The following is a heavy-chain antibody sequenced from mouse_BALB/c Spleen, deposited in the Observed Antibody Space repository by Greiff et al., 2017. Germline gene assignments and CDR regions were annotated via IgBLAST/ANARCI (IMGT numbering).Heavy chain of an antibody. CDR2: IDPENGNT. D-gene: IGHD1-1*01. V-gene: IGHV14-1*02. J-gene: IGHJ2*01. CDR3: ASGSSYFDY. Sequence: EVKLMESGAELVRPGALVKLSCKASGFNIKDYYMHWVKQRPEQGLEWIGWIDPENGNTIYDPKFQGKASITADTSSNTAYLQLSSLTSEDTAVYYCASGSSYFDYWGQGTTLTVSS. CDR1: GFNIKDYY.